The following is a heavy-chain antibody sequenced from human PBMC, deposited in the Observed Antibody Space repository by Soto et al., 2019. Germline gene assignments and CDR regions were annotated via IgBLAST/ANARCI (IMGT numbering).Heavy chain of an antibody. J-gene: IGHJ3*02. CDR2: IKSKNDGGAT. CDR1: GLTFNNAW. Sequence: TGGSLRLSCAASGLTFNNAWMNWVRQAPGKGLEWVGRIKSKNDGGATEYSAPVKDRFTISRDDSKNTLYLQTNSLKTEDTAVYYCTTDAQWGIWGQGTMVTVSS. CDR3: TTDAQWGI. D-gene: IGHD2-8*01. V-gene: IGHV3-15*07.